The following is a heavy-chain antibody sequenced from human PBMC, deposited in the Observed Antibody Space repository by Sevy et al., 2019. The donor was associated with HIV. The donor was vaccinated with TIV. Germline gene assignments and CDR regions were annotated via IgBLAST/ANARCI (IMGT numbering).Heavy chain of an antibody. CDR1: GFAPSTYG. D-gene: IGHD2-8*01. J-gene: IGHJ4*02. Sequence: GGSLRLSCAASGFAPSTYGMHWVRQAPGKGLEWVAVIGYDGSNKYYADSVKGRFRISRDNSRNTLFLQMDSLRAEDTDVYYCARDPRMYGDYLLAYFDYWGQGTLVTVSS. V-gene: IGHV3-33*01. CDR2: IGYDGSNK. CDR3: ARDPRMYGDYLLAYFDY.